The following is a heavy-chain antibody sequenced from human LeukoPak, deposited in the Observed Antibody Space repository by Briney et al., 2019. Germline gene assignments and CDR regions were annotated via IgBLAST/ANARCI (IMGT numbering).Heavy chain of an antibody. V-gene: IGHV4-38-2*02. Sequence: SETLSLTCIVSGYSISSGYYWGWIRQPPGKGLEWIGSIYHSGSTYYNPSLKSRVTISVDTSKNQFSLKLSSVTAADTAVYYCARDLLNLYDYVWGSYPPIDAFDIWGQGTMVTVSS. CDR3: ARDLLNLYDYVWGSYPPIDAFDI. J-gene: IGHJ3*02. CDR2: IYHSGST. D-gene: IGHD3-16*01. CDR1: GYSISSGYY.